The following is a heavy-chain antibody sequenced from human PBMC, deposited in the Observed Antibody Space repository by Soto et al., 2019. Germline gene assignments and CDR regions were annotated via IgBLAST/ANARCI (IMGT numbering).Heavy chain of an antibody. CDR1: GVSVSSNSAA. V-gene: IGHV6-1*01. Sequence: SQTLSLTCVISGVSVSSNSAAWNWIRQSPSRGLEWLGRTYYRSKWYNDYAVSVKSRITINPDTSKNQFSLQLNSVTPEDTAVYYCAREAVDTAMVTQYYFDYWGQGTLVTVSS. CDR2: TYYRSKWYN. CDR3: AREAVDTAMVTQYYFDY. J-gene: IGHJ4*02. D-gene: IGHD5-18*01.